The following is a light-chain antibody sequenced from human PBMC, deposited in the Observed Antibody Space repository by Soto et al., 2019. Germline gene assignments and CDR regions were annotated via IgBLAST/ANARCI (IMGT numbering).Light chain of an antibody. CDR1: SSDVGGYNY. J-gene: IGLJ2*01. CDR3: SSYAGSNNLVV. Sequence: QSALTQPPSATGSPGQSVTIPCTGTSSDVGGYNYVSWYQQHPGRAPKLMIYEVSMRPSGVPDRFSGSKSGNTASLTVSGLQAEDEAHYYCSSYAGSNNLVVFGGGTKLTVL. V-gene: IGLV2-8*01. CDR2: EVS.